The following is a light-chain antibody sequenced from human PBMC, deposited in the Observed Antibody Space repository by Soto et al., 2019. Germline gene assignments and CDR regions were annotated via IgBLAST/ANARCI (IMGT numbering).Light chain of an antibody. CDR1: QGISNN. CDR3: KKYNSAPWT. Sequence: DMKMTQSPSSLSASAGDIVTISCRASQGISNNLAWYQQHPEQVPTLLIYVASTLQSGGPPRFSGSGSGTDFTLTISSLQPEDVAAYYCKKYNSAPWTFGQGNKVEIK. CDR2: VAS. V-gene: IGKV1-27*01. J-gene: IGKJ1*01.